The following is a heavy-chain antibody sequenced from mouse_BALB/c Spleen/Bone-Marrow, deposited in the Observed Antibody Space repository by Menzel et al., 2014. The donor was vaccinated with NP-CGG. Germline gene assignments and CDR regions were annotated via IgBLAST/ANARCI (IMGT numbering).Heavy chain of an antibody. Sequence: VQLQQSGPELVKPGASVKISCKASGYSFTGYYMHWVKQSHVKSLEWIGRINPYNGATSYNQYFKDKASLTVDKSSSTAYMELHSLTSEDSAVYYCARGYGNYDYWYFDVWGAGTTVTVSS. CDR2: INPYNGAT. V-gene: IGHV1-31*01. CDR1: GYSFTGYY. D-gene: IGHD2-1*01. CDR3: ARGYGNYDYWYFDV. J-gene: IGHJ1*01.